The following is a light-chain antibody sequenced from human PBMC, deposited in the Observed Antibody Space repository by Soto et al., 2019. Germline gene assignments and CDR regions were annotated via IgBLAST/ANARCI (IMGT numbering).Light chain of an antibody. CDR3: AAWDDSLNGWV. V-gene: IGLV1-44*01. Sequence: QAVVTQPPSASGTPGQRVTISCAGSSPNIGSNTVNWYQQLPGTAPKLLIYNNNQRPSGVPDRFSGSKSGASASLAISGLQSEDEADYFCAAWDDSLNGWVFGGVTQLTVL. J-gene: IGLJ3*02. CDR2: NNN. CDR1: SPNIGSNT.